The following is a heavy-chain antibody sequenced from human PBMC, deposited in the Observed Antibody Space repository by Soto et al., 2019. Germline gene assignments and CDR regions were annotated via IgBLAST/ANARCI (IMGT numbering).Heavy chain of an antibody. CDR2: IYYSGST. J-gene: IGHJ4*02. CDR1: GGSISSYY. D-gene: IGHD1-26*01. CDR3: ARGSEGGGIVGAEYDY. Sequence: QVQLQESGPGLVKPSETLSLTCTVSGGSISSYYWSWIRQPPGKGLEWIGYIYYSGSTNYNPSLKSRVTISVDTSKNQFSLKLSSVTAADTAVYYCARGSEGGGIVGAEYDYWGQGTLVTVSS. V-gene: IGHV4-59*01.